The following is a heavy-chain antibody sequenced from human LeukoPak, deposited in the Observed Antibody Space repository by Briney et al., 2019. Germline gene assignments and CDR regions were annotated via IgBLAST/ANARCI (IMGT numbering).Heavy chain of an antibody. D-gene: IGHD3-22*01. J-gene: IGHJ5*02. CDR3: AAESEYYDSSGYYYPLGFDP. CDR2: IVVGSGNT. Sequence: GTSVKVSCKASGFTFTSSAVQWVRQARGQRLEWIGWIVVGSGNTNYAQKFQERVTITRDMSTSTAYMELSSLRSEDTAVYYCAAESEYYDSSGYYYPLGFDPWGQGTLVTVSS. CDR1: GFTFTSSA. V-gene: IGHV1-58*01.